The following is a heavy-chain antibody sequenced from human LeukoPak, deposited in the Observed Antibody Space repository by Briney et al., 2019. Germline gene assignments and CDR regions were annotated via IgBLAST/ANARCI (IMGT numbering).Heavy chain of an antibody. V-gene: IGHV4-4*07. CDR1: GGSISDYF. J-gene: IGHJ4*02. D-gene: IGHD1-26*01. CDR2: IYSSGST. CDR3: ARTSGNYYWESHLDF. Sequence: PSETLSLTCTVSGGSISDYFWNWIRQPAGKGLEWIGRIYSSGSTHYNPSLKGRATMSVDTPKNHFSLKLSSVTAADTAVYYCARTSGNYYWESHLDFGGRGILATVS.